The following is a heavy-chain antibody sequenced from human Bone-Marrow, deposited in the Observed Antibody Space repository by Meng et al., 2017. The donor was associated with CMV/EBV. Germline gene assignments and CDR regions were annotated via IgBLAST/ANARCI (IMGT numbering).Heavy chain of an antibody. J-gene: IGHJ6*02. CDR2: IIPIFGTA. CDR3: AREWIVEGPIVDYYYYGMDV. V-gene: IGHV1-69*05. D-gene: IGHD3-22*01. CDR1: GGTFSSYA. Sequence: SVKVSCKASGGTFSSYAISWVRQAPGQGLEWMGGIIPIFGTANYAQKFQGRVTITTDESTSTAYMELSSLRSEDKAVYYCAREWIVEGPIVDYYYYGMDVWGQGTTVTVSS.